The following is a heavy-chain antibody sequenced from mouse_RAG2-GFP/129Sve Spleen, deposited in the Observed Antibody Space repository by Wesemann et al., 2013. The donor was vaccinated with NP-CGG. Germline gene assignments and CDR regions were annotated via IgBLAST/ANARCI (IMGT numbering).Heavy chain of an antibody. CDR3: ARGITNYFDY. Sequence: DVQLQESGPGLVKPSQSLSLTCTVTGYSITSDYAWNWIRQFPGNKLEWMGYISYSGSTSYNPSLKSRISITRDTSKNQFFLQLNSVTTEDTATYYCARGITNYFDYWGAKGHHSHSLL. V-gene: IGHV3-2*02. CDR1: GYSITSDYA. CDR2: ISYSGST. D-gene: IGHD2-4*01. J-gene: IGHJ2*01.